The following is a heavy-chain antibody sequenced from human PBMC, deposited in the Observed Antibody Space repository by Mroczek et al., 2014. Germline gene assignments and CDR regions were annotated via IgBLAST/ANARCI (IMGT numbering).Heavy chain of an antibody. J-gene: IGHJ3*02. CDR3: AKRTHYYDSNEDAFDI. V-gene: IGHV3-30*18. CDR2: ISYDGSNK. CDR1: GFTFSSYG. D-gene: IGHD3-22*01. Sequence: QVQLVQSGGGVVQPGRSLRLSCAASGFTFSSYGMHWVRQAPGEGLEWVAVISYDGSNKYYADSVKGRFTISRDNSKNTLYLQMNSLRAEDTAVYYCAKRTHYYDSNEDAFDIWAKGQWSPSLQ.